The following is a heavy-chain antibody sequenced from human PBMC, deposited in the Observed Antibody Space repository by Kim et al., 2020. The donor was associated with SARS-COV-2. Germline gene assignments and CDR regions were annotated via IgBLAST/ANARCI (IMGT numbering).Heavy chain of an antibody. V-gene: IGHV4-31*03. CDR1: GGSISSGGYY. Sequence: SETLSLTCTVSGGSISSGGYYWSWIRQHPGKGLEWIGYIYYSGSTYYNPSLKSRVTISVDTSKNQFSLKLSSVTAADTAVYYCARAPMIVVVIWAFDIWGQGTMVTVSS. CDR3: ARAPMIVVVIWAFDI. J-gene: IGHJ3*02. CDR2: IYYSGST. D-gene: IGHD3-22*01.